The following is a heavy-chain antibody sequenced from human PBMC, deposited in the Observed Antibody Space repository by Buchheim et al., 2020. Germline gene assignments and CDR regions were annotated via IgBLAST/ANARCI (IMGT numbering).Heavy chain of an antibody. Sequence: EVHLVQSGGGLAQPGGSLRVSCTPSGFTFSNYWMTWVRQTPGRGLEWVANIKDDGSEKHYLDSVRGRFIIFRDNIKNELFLELNNLRVEDTGIYYCAKPFLWFGETFRFPYYFDSWGQGT. J-gene: IGHJ4*02. CDR2: IKDDGSEK. V-gene: IGHV3-7*01. CDR1: GFTFSNYW. D-gene: IGHD3-10*01. CDR3: AKPFLWFGETFRFPYYFDS.